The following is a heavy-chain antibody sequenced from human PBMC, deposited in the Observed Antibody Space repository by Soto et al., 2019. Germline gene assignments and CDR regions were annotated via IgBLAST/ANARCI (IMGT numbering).Heavy chain of an antibody. J-gene: IGHJ6*03. CDR3: AREQTYYDFWSGYYPNYYYMDV. CDR2: ISSSSSYI. Sequence: GGSLILSCAASGFTFSSYSMNWVRKATGKGLEWVSSISSSSSYIYYADSVKGRFTISRDNAKNSLYLQMNSLRAEDTAVYYCAREQTYYDFWSGYYPNYYYMDVWGKGTTVTVSS. CDR1: GFTFSSYS. V-gene: IGHV3-21*01. D-gene: IGHD3-3*01.